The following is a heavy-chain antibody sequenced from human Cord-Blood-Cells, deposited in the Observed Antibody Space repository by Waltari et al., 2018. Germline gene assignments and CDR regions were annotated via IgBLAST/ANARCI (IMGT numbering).Heavy chain of an antibody. V-gene: IGHV1-69*09. D-gene: IGHD1-7*01. CDR1: GGTFSSYA. CDR2: IIPILGIA. J-gene: IGHJ3*02. Sequence: QVQLVQSGAAVKKPGSSVKVSCKASGGTFSSYAIRCVRPAPGKGLEWMGRIIPILGIANYAQKFQGRVTITADKSTSTAYMELSSLRSEDTAVYYCARDRGGDTNWNYVAFDIWGQGTMVTVSS. CDR3: ARDRGGDTNWNYVAFDI.